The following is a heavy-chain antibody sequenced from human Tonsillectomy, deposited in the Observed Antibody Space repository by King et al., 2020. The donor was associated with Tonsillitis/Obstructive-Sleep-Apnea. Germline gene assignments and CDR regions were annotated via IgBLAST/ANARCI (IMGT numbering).Heavy chain of an antibody. CDR2: IYWDDDK. V-gene: IGHV2-5*02. CDR3: ARGNYDSDAFDI. CDR1: GFSLTTGGVG. D-gene: IGHD3-3*01. J-gene: IGHJ3*02. Sequence: TLKESGPTLVKPPQTLTLTCTFSGFSLTTGGVGVGWIRQPPGKALDWLALIYWDDDKHYSPSLKSRLTITKDTSKNQVVLTMTNMDPVDTATYYCARGNYDSDAFDIWGQGTMVTVSS.